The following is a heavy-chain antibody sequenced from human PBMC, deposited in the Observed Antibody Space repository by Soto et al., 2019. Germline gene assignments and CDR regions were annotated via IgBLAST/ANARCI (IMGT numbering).Heavy chain of an antibody. Sequence: ASVKVSCKASGGTFSSYAISWVRQAPGQGLEWMGGIIPIFGTANYAQKFQGRVTITADESTSTAYMELSSLRSEDTAVYYCARDAPPGRFLEWLLPPRGMDVWGQGTTVTVSS. J-gene: IGHJ6*02. D-gene: IGHD3-3*01. V-gene: IGHV1-69*13. CDR1: GGTFSSYA. CDR2: IIPIFGTA. CDR3: ARDAPPGRFLEWLLPPRGMDV.